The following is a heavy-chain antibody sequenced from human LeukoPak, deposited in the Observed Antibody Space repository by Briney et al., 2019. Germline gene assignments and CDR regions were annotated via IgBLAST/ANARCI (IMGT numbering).Heavy chain of an antibody. CDR3: ARLNAGLLWFGELSPLGFDY. CDR2: IYSSGGT. CDR1: GGSISGYY. Sequence: SETLSLTCTVSGGSISGYYWSWIRQPAGKGLEWIGRIYSSGGTNYNPSLKSRVTMSVDTSKNQFSLKLSSVTAADTAVYYCARLNAGLLWFGELSPLGFDYWGQGTLVTVSS. V-gene: IGHV4-4*07. J-gene: IGHJ4*02. D-gene: IGHD3-10*01.